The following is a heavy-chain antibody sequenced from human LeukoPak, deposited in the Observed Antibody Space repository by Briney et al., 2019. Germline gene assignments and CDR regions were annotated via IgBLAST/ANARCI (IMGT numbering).Heavy chain of an antibody. D-gene: IGHD5-24*01. CDR2: ISYSGST. CDR3: ARGGEGYNYVY. CDR1: GGSINNYW. V-gene: IGHV4-30-4*08. Sequence: SETLSLTCTVSGGSINNYWWSWIRQPPGKGLEWIGYISYSGSTHYNPSLKSRATISADTSKNQFSLKLTSMTAADTAVYHCARGGEGYNYVYWGQGTLVTVSS. J-gene: IGHJ4*02.